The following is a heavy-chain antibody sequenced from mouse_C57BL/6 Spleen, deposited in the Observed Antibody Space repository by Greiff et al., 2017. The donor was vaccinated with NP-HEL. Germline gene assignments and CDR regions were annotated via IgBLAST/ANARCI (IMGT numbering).Heavy chain of an antibody. J-gene: IGHJ2*01. D-gene: IGHD1-1*01. CDR1: GCSGAWDG. V-gene: IGHV7-3*01. CDR2: IRNKAEGYTT. CDR3: ARLGGSSIDY. Sequence: SPGGLVQQGGSLSLSCAALGCSGAWDGGRLFGGAPGKGLEWLGFIRNKAEGYTTEYSASVKGRFTISRDNSQSILYLQMNALRAEDSATYYCARLGGSSIDYWGQGTTLTVSS.